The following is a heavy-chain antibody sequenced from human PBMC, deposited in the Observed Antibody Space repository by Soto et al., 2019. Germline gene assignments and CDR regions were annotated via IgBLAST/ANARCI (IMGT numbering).Heavy chain of an antibody. CDR1: GFTFSSYD. CDR2: IGTAGDT. Sequence: GGSLRLSCAASGFTFSSYDMHWVRQATGKGLEWVSAIGTAGDTYYPGSVKGRFTISRENAKNSLYLQMNSLRAGDTAVYYCARASYESTFDYWGQGTLVTVSS. D-gene: IGHD5-12*01. J-gene: IGHJ4*02. V-gene: IGHV3-13*01. CDR3: ARASYESTFDY.